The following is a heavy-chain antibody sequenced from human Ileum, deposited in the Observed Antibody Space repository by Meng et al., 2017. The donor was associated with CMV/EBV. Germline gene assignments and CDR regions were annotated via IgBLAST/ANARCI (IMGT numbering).Heavy chain of an antibody. CDR3: ARAPLLYFDY. CDR2: FNTLDNST. J-gene: IGHJ4*02. V-gene: IGHV3-23*03. Sequence: VPQVGTGGGIVRPRGSLRLSCAAFGFTVSKSDMSCVRHTPGQGLEWVVVFNTLDNSTYYADSVKGRFTISRDTSKNTVYLQMHSLRAEDTAIYYCARAPLLYFDYWGQGTLVTVSS. CDR1: GFTVSKSD. D-gene: IGHD2/OR15-2a*01.